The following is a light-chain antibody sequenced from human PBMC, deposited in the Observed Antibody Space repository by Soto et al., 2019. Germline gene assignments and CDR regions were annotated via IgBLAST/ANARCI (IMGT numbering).Light chain of an antibody. CDR3: LQSNSNRPT. CDR1: QGIRND. J-gene: IGKJ1*01. V-gene: IGKV1-17*01. CDR2: AES. Sequence: IALTNSPSSXSAKCVNRVPTAWRASQGIRNDLGWYKQKQGKEXKXXLYAESSLKSGVQSRLRGSGSAKEFNLTIRRVQPPDFETYNCLQSNSNRPTFGQGTKVDI.